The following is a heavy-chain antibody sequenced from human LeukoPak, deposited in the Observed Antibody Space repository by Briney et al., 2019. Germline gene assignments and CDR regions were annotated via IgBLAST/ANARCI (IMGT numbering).Heavy chain of an antibody. V-gene: IGHV3-66*01. Sequence: GGSLRLSCAASGFTVSSNYMSWVRQAPGKGLEWVSVIYSGGSTYYADSVKGRFTISRDNSKNTLYLQMNSLRAEDTAVYYCAKDGLLYCGGDCPAAYFDYWGQGTLVTVSS. J-gene: IGHJ4*02. CDR2: IYSGGST. CDR3: AKDGLLYCGGDCPAAYFDY. D-gene: IGHD2-21*02. CDR1: GFTVSSNY.